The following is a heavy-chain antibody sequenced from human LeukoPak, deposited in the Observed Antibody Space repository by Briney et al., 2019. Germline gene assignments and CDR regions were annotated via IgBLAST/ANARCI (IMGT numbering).Heavy chain of an antibody. CDR3: ARAGYSSSWDTFDY. D-gene: IGHD6-13*01. CDR2: INHSGST. J-gene: IGHJ4*02. CDR1: GGSFSGYY. Sequence: PSETLSLTCAVYGGSFSGYYWSWIRQPPGKGLEWIGEINHSGSTNYNPSLKSRVTISVDTSKNQFSLKLSSVTAADTAVYYCARAGYSSSWDTFDYWGQGTLVTVSS. V-gene: IGHV4-34*01.